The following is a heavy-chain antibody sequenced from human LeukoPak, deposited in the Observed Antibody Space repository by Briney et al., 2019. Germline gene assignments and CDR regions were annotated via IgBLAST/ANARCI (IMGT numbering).Heavy chain of an antibody. CDR2: ISGTSFHI. CDR3: ARDFGGTLKTALDY. V-gene: IGHV3-21*06. D-gene: IGHD2-15*01. J-gene: IGHJ4*02. CDR1: KFTFSTYS. Sequence: GSLRLSCAASKFTFSTYSMNWVRQAPGKGLEWVSSISGTSFHIYYADSVKGRFTISRDNAKNVLYLQMNSLRAEDTAVYYGARDFGGTLKTALDYWGQGTLVTVSS.